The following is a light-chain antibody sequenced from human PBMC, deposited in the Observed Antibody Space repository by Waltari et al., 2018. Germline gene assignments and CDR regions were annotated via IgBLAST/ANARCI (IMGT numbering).Light chain of an antibody. V-gene: IGKV3-11*01. CDR2: DAS. CDR3: QQRSNWPPFT. CDR1: QSVSRY. J-gene: IGKJ3*01. Sequence: EIVFTQSPATLSLSPGERATLSCRASQSVSRYLAWYQQKPGQAPRLLIYDASNRATGIPARFSGSGSGTDFTLTISSLEPEDFAVYYCQQRSNWPPFTFGPGTKVDIK.